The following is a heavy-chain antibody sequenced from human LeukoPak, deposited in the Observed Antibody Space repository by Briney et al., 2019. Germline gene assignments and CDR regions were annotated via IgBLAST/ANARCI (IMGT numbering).Heavy chain of an antibody. V-gene: IGHV3-7*01. CDR3: ARTSGSYRYYFDY. CDR2: IKQDGSEK. Sequence: PGGSLRLSCAASGFTFSSYWMSWVRQAPGKGLEWVANIKQDGSEKYYVDSVKGRFTISRDNAKNSLYLQMNSLRAEDTAVYYCARTSGSYRYYFDYWGQGTLVTVSS. CDR1: GFTFSSYW. D-gene: IGHD1-26*01. J-gene: IGHJ4*02.